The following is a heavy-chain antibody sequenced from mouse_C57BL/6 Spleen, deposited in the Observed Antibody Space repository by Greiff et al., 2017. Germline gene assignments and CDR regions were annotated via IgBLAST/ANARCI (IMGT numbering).Heavy chain of an antibody. V-gene: IGHV5-17*01. Sequence: EVKLMESGGGLVKPGGSLKLSCAASGFTFSDYGMHWVRQAPEKGLEWVAYISSGSSTIYYADTVKGRFTISRDNAKNTLFLQMTSLRFEDTYMYSCEKIYYDYGPYYFGYWGQGTTLTVSS. CDR1: GFTFSDYG. D-gene: IGHD2-4*01. J-gene: IGHJ2*01. CDR3: EKIYYDYGPYYFGY. CDR2: ISSGSSTI.